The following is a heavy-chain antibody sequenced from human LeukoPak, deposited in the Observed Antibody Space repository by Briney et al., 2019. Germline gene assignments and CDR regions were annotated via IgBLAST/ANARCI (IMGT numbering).Heavy chain of an antibody. CDR3: ARFTGYKDKSPFDY. V-gene: IGHV1-69*04. D-gene: IGHD5-24*01. CDR2: IIPILGLA. CDR1: GGTFSSYA. J-gene: IGHJ4*02. Sequence: ASVKVSCKASGGTFSSYAISWVRQAPGQGLEWMGRIIPILGLANYAQKFQGRVTITADKSTSTAYMELSSLRSEDTAVYYCARFTGYKDKSPFDYWGQGTLVTVSS.